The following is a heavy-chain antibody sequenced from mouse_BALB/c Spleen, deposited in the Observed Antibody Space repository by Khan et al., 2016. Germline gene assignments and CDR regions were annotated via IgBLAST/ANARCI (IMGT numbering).Heavy chain of an antibody. CDR2: IDPANGNT. V-gene: IGHV14-3*02. J-gene: IGHJ3*01. Sequence: VQLQQSGAELVKPGASVKLSCTTSGFNIKDTYMYWVKQRPEQGLEWIGRIDPANGNTKYDPKFKGKATITADTSSNTAYLQFSSLTSAYTAVYYCAVGYEAWFAYWGQGTLVTVSA. CDR1: GFNIKDTY. D-gene: IGHD2-10*02. CDR3: AVGYEAWFAY.